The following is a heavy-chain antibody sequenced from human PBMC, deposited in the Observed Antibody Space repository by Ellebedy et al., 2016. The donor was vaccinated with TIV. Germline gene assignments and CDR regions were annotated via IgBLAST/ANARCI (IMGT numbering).Heavy chain of an antibody. J-gene: IGHJ4*02. D-gene: IGHD3-22*01. CDR1: GGSFSGYY. V-gene: IGHV4-34*01. CDR2: INHSGST. CDR3: ARSRTGDSSGHNLDY. Sequence: SETLSLXCAVYGGSFSGYYWSWIRQPPGKGLEWIGEINHSGSTNYNPSLKSRVTISVDTSKNQFSLKLSSVTAADTAVYYCARSRTGDSSGHNLDYWGQGTLVTVSS.